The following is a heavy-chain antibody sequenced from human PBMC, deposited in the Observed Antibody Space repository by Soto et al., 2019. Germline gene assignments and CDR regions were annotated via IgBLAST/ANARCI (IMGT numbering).Heavy chain of an antibody. Sequence: GGSLRLSCAASGLTVSNAYMAWVRQAPGMGLEWVSVIYDNGTTYYAYSVKGRFTISRDTSTNTLSLQMDSLRAEDTAVYYCVRPLPSGRNYGLDVWGQGTTVTVSS. V-gene: IGHV3-53*01. J-gene: IGHJ6*02. CDR1: GLTVSNAY. CDR2: IYDNGTT. CDR3: VRPLPSGRNYGLDV. D-gene: IGHD3-10*01.